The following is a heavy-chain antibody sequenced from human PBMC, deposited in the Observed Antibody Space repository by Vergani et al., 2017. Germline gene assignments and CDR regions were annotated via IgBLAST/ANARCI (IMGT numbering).Heavy chain of an antibody. CDR3: ARDLGYYGSGSYFWFDP. J-gene: IGHJ5*02. CDR2: INHSGST. V-gene: IGHV4-34*01. Sequence: QVQLQQWGAGLLKPSETLSLTCAVYGGSFSGYYWSWIRQPPGKGLEWIGEINHSGSTNYNPSLKSRVTISVDTSKNQFSLKLSSVTAADTAVYYCARDLGYYGSGSYFWFDPWGQGTLVTVSS. CDR1: GGSFSGYY. D-gene: IGHD3-10*01.